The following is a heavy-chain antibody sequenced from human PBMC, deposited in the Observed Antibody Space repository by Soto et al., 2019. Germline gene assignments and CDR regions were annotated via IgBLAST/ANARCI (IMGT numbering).Heavy chain of an antibody. CDR1: DGSISGLY. Sequence: QVQLQESGPGLVRPSETLSLTCSVSDGSISGLYWTWVRQSPGKGLEWIGWINSRGTTNYNPSLRSRVAFSVDTSKNQFSLKLTSVTAADTAIYYCARLRNHYFMDAWGKGTTVAVSS. CDR2: INSRGTT. V-gene: IGHV4-59*08. J-gene: IGHJ6*03. CDR3: ARLRNHYFMDA. D-gene: IGHD1-1*01.